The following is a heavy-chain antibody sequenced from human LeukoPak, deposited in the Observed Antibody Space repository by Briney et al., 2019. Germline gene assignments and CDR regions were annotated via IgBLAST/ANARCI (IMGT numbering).Heavy chain of an antibody. V-gene: IGHV4-34*01. D-gene: IGHD4-23*01. J-gene: IGHJ6*03. CDR1: GGSFSGYY. CDR2: NNHSGSS. Sequence: NPSETLSLTCAVYGGSFSGYYWSWIRQPPRKGLEWIGENNHSGSSNCNRSLKSRVTISVDTSKNQFSLKLSSVTAADTAVYYCARAGPRGGNSRRYYYYMDVWGKGTTVTVSS. CDR3: ARAGPRGGNSRRYYYYMDV.